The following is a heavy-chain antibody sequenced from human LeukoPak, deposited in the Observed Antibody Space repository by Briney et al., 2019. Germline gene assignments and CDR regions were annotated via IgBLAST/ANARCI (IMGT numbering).Heavy chain of an antibody. CDR1: GGSISSYY. Sequence: SETLSLTCTVSGGSISSYYWSWIRQPPGKGLEWIGYIYYSGSTNYNPSLKSRVTISVDTSKNQFSLKLSSVTAADTAVYYCAREPRVGFYYYGMDVWGQGTTVTASS. CDR2: IYYSGST. V-gene: IGHV4-59*12. D-gene: IGHD1-26*01. J-gene: IGHJ6*02. CDR3: AREPRVGFYYYGMDV.